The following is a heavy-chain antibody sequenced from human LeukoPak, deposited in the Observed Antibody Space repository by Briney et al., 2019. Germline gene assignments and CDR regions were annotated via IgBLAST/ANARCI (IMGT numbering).Heavy chain of an antibody. CDR1: GGSISSYY. J-gene: IGHJ6*02. D-gene: IGHD3-3*01. Sequence: SETLSLTCTVSGGSISSYYWSWIRQSPGKGLEWIGYIYYSGSTNYNPSLKSRVTISVDTSKNQFSLKLSSVTAADTAVYYCARMYYDCWRGYYSYYYGMDVWGQGTTVTASS. V-gene: IGHV4-59*08. CDR3: ARMYYDCWRGYYSYYYGMDV. CDR2: IYYSGST.